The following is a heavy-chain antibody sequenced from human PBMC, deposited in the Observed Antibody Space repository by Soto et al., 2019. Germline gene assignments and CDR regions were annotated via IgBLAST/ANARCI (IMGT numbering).Heavy chain of an antibody. D-gene: IGHD6-19*01. J-gene: IGHJ4*02. CDR3: ARAGGAMAGTGLDF. Sequence: QVQLQESGPGLVKPSGTLSLTCAVSSGSISTGHWWSWVRQPPGKGLEWIGEIYHSGSTNYNPSLKSRVTISIDKSKNQFSLNLSSVTAADAAVYYCARAGGAMAGTGLDFWGQGTLVTVSS. CDR1: SGSISTGHW. CDR2: IYHSGST. V-gene: IGHV4-4*02.